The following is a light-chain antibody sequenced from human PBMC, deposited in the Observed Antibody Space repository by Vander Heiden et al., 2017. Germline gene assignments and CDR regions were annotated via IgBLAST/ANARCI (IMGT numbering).Light chain of an antibody. CDR3: QVWDNGSVV. J-gene: IGLJ3*02. V-gene: IGLV3-9*01. CDR1: KIGSKN. Sequence: SYDLPQALSVSVTLGQTARITCGGKKIGSKNVHWYQQKPGQALALVIYRDNNRPSGIPERLSGSNSGNTATLTISSAQVGDEADYFCQVWDNGSVVFGGGTKLTVL. CDR2: RDN.